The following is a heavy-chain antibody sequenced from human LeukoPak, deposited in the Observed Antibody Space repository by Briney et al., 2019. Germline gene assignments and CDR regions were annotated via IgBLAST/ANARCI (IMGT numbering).Heavy chain of an antibody. CDR2: INHSGST. CDR3: ARAYSGSYYLSYYFDY. Sequence: SETLSLTCAVYGGSFSGYYWSWIRQPPGKGLEWIGEINHSGSTNYNPSLKSRVTISVDTSKNQFSLKLSSVTAADTAVYCCARAYSGSYYLSYYFDYWAREPWSPSPQ. J-gene: IGHJ4*02. V-gene: IGHV4-34*01. CDR1: GGSFSGYY. D-gene: IGHD1-26*01.